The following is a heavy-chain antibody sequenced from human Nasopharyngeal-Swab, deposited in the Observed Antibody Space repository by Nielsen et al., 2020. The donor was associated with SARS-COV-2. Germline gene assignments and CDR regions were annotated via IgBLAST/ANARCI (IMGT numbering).Heavy chain of an antibody. Sequence: GESLKISCAASGFTLNNYNFNWVLQAPGKGLERVASISSSSSYIYHADSVKGRFTISRDNAKKSLYLQMNSLRAEDTAVYYCARDGLDYDFWSAYFMDVWGQGTTVTVSS. J-gene: IGHJ6*02. V-gene: IGHV3-21*01. CDR3: ARDGLDYDFWSAYFMDV. CDR1: GFTLNNYN. D-gene: IGHD3-3*01. CDR2: ISSSSSYI.